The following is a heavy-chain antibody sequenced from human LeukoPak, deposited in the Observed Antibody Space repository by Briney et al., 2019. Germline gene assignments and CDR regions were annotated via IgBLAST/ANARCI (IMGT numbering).Heavy chain of an antibody. J-gene: IGHJ6*03. Sequence: ASVKVSCKASGYTFTSYDINWVRQATGQGLEWMGWMNPNSGNTGYAQKFQGRVTMTRNTSISTAYMELSSLRSEDTAVHYCARGHKVAATKRYYYYYMDVWGKGTTVTVSS. D-gene: IGHD2-15*01. CDR1: GYTFTSYD. V-gene: IGHV1-8*01. CDR2: MNPNSGNT. CDR3: ARGHKVAATKRYYYYYMDV.